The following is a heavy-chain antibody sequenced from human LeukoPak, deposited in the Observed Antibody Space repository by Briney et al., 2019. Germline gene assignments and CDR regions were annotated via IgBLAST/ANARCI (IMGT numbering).Heavy chain of an antibody. CDR3: ARSPYDSGSYVSAP. D-gene: IGHD3-10*01. CDR1: GSFTGEY. CDR2: INPDTGGT. Sequence: ASVKVSCKASGSFTGEYVHWVRQAPGQGVEWLGWINPDTGGTNFAQKFQGRVTMAGDTSISTAYMELSRLTSDDTAVYYCARSPYDSGSYVSAPWGQGTQVTVSS. V-gene: IGHV1-2*02. J-gene: IGHJ5*02.